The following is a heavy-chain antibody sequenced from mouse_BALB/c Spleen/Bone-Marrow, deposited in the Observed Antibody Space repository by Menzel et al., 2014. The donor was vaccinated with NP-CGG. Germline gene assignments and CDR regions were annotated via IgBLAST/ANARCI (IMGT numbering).Heavy chain of an antibody. J-gene: IGHJ3*01. V-gene: IGHV4-1*02. CDR3: ARLGYYGGFAY. Sequence: DVMLVESGGGLVQPGGSLKLSCAASGFDFSGFWMGWVRQAPGEGLEWIGEINPDSYTINYTPSLKDRFIISRDNAKNTLYLQMNKVRSEDTALYYCARLGYYGGFAYWGQGTLVTVPA. D-gene: IGHD2-3*01. CDR2: INPDSYTI. CDR1: GFDFSGFW.